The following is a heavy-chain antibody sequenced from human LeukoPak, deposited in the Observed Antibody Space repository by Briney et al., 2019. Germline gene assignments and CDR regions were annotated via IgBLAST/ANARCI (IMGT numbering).Heavy chain of an antibody. J-gene: IGHJ4*02. Sequence: PGGSLRLSCAASGFTFSDYYMSWIRQAPGKGLEWVSYISSSGSTIYYADSVKGRFTISRDNSKNTLYLQMNSLRVEDSAVYYCAKGGRGYSYGSLDYWGQGTLVTVSS. D-gene: IGHD5-18*01. CDR3: AKGGRGYSYGSLDY. CDR2: ISSSGSTI. V-gene: IGHV3-11*01. CDR1: GFTFSDYY.